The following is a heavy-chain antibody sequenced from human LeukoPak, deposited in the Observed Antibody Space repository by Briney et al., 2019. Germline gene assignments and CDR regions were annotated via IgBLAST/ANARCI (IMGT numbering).Heavy chain of an antibody. CDR3: ARVHGSGWNDYFDY. CDR2: ISSSSSYI. CDR1: GFTFSSYS. J-gene: IGHJ4*02. V-gene: IGHV3-21*01. Sequence: PGGSLRLSCAASGFTFSSYSMNWVRQAPGKGLEWVSSISSSSSYIYYADSVKGRFTISRDNAKNSLYLQMNSLRAEDTAVYYCARVHGSGWNDYFDYWGQGTLVTVSS. D-gene: IGHD6-19*01.